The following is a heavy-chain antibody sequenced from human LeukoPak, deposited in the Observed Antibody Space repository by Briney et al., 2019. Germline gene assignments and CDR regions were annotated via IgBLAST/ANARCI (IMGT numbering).Heavy chain of an antibody. V-gene: IGHV1-46*01. CDR2: INPSGGST. J-gene: IGHJ4*02. CDR3: ARAGDSSGYYGYYFDY. D-gene: IGHD3-22*01. CDR1: GYTFTGYY. Sequence: ASVKVSCKASGYTFTGYYMHWVRQAPGQGLEWMGIINPSGGSTSYAQKFQGRVTMTRDTSTSTVYMELSSLRSEDTAVYYCARAGDSSGYYGYYFDYWGQGTLVTVSS.